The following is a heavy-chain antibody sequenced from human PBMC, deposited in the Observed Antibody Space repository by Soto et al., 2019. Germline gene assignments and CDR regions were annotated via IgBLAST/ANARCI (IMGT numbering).Heavy chain of an antibody. CDR2: IYYSGST. CDR3: ERRVNYYYGMDV. J-gene: IGHJ6*02. D-gene: IGHD6-13*01. V-gene: IGHV4-31*03. CDR1: GGSISGGGYY. Sequence: SETLSLTCTVSGGSISGGGYYWSWLRQHPGKGLEWIGYIYYSGSTYYNPSLKSRVTISVDTTKNQFSLKLSSVTAAGTAVYYCERRVNYYYGMDVWGQGTTVTVSS.